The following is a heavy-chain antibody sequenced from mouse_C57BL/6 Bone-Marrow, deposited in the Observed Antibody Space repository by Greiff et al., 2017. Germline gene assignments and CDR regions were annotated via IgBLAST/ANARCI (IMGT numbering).Heavy chain of an antibody. J-gene: IGHJ3*01. CDR2: IYPRSGNT. Sequence: VQRVESGAELVRPGASVKLSCKASGYTFTSYGISWVKQRTGQGLEWIGEIYPRSGNTYYNEKFKGKATLTADKSSSPAYLELRSLTSEDSAVYFCAGRFYDCSFAYWGQGTLVTVSA. CDR3: AGRFYDCSFAY. CDR1: GYTFTSYG. D-gene: IGHD2-3*01. V-gene: IGHV1-81*01.